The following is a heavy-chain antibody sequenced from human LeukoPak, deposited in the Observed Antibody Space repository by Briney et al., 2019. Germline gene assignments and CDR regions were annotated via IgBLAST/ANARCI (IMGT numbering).Heavy chain of an antibody. D-gene: IGHD2-2*01. CDR3: AGLGYCSSTSCYRAAFDI. Sequence: GASVKVSCTASVGSFSSYAISWVRQAPGQGLEWMGRIIHILGIANYAQKFQGRVTITADKTTSTAYMELSSLRSEDTAVYYCAGLGYCSSTSCYRAAFDIWGQGTMVTVSS. J-gene: IGHJ3*02. V-gene: IGHV1-69*04. CDR2: IIHILGIA. CDR1: VGSFSSYA.